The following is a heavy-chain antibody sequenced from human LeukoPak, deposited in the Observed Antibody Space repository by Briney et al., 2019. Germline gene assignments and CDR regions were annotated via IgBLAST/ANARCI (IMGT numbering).Heavy chain of an antibody. CDR1: GYTFTGYY. V-gene: IGHV1-2*02. CDR3: ARDRHIRNYYDSSEEY. D-gene: IGHD3-22*01. J-gene: IGHJ4*02. Sequence: ASVKVSCKASGYTFTGYYMHWVRQAPGQGLEWMGWISPNSGGTNYAQKFQGRVTMTRDTSISTAYMELSRLRSDDTAVYYCARDRHIRNYYDSSEEYWGQGTLVTVSS. CDR2: ISPNSGGT.